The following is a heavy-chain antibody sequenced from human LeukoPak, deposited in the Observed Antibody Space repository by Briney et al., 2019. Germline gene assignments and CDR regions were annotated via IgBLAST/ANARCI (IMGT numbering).Heavy chain of an antibody. CDR2: IIPIFGTA. CDR1: GGTFSSYA. Sequence: SVTVSRKASGGTFSSYAISWVRQAPGQGLEWMGGIIPIFGTANYAQKFQGRVTITADESTSTAYMELSSLRSEDTAVYYCERQTVQLERYYYGMDVWGKGTTVTVSS. CDR3: ERQTVQLERYYYGMDV. V-gene: IGHV1-69*13. J-gene: IGHJ6*04. D-gene: IGHD1-1*01.